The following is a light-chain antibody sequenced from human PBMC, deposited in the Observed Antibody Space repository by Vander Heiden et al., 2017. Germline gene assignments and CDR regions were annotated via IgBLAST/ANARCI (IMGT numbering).Light chain of an antibody. J-gene: IGLJ2*01. CDR2: GNS. V-gene: IGLV1-40*01. CDR1: SSNIGAGYD. CDR3: QSYDSSLSGVV. Sequence: QSVLTQPPSVSVAPGQRVTISRTGSSSNIGAGYDVPWYQQLPGTAPKLLIYGNSNRPSGVPDRVSGSKSGTSASLAITGLQAEDEADYYCQSYDSSLSGVVFGGGTKLTVL.